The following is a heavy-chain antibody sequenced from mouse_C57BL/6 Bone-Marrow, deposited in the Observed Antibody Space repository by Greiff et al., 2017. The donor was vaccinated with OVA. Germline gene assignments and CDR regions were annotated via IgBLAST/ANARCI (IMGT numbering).Heavy chain of an antibody. CDR1: GYAFSSSW. V-gene: IGHV1-82*01. CDR3: AIEDYYGSSYFDV. D-gene: IGHD1-1*01. J-gene: IGHJ1*03. CDR2: IYPGDGDT. Sequence: QVQLQQSGPELVKPGASVKISCKASGYAFSSSWMNWVKQRPGKGLEWIGRIYPGDGDTNYNGKFKGKATLTADKSSSTAYMQLSSLTSEDSAVYFCAIEDYYGSSYFDVWGTGTTVTVSS.